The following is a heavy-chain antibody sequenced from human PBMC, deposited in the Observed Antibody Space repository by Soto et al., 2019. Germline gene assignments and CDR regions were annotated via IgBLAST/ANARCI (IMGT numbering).Heavy chain of an antibody. CDR1: GFTFSSYA. CDR3: AKILCGGDCYSAFDI. J-gene: IGHJ3*02. D-gene: IGHD2-21*02. CDR2: ISGSGGST. V-gene: IGHV3-23*01. Sequence: GGSLRLSCAASGFTFSSYAMSWVRQAQGKGLEWVSAISGSGGSTYYADSVKGRFTISRDNSKNTLYLQMNSLRAEDTAVYYCAKILCGGDCYSAFDIWGQGTMVTVSS.